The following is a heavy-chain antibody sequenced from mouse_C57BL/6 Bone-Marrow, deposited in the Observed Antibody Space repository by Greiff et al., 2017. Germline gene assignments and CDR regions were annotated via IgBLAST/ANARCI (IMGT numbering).Heavy chain of an antibody. CDR3: ARLSYLSWFAY. CDR1: GYAFSSSW. Sequence: VQLQQSGPELVKPGASVKISCKASGYAFSSSWMNWVKQRPGKGLEWIGRIYPGDGDTNYNGKFKGKATLTADKSSSTAYMQLSSLTSEDSAVYFCARLSYLSWFAYWGQGTLVTVSA. J-gene: IGHJ3*01. V-gene: IGHV1-82*01. D-gene: IGHD1-1*01. CDR2: IYPGDGDT.